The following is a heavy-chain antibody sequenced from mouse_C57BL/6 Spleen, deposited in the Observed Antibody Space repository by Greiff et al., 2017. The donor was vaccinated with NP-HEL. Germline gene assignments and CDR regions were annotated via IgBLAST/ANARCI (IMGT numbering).Heavy chain of an antibody. D-gene: IGHD1-1*01. J-gene: IGHJ1*03. Sequence: EVQLQQSGPELVKPGASVKMSCKASGYTFTDYNMHWVKQSHGKSLEWIGYINPNNGGTSYNQKFKGKATLTVNKSSSTAYMELRSLTSEDSAVYYCAATVVAWYFDVWGTGTTVTVSS. CDR1: GYTFTDYN. V-gene: IGHV1-22*01. CDR2: INPNNGGT. CDR3: AATVVAWYFDV.